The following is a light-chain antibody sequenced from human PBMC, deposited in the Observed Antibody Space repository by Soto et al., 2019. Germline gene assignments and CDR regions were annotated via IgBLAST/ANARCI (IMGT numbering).Light chain of an antibody. V-gene: IGKV1-9*01. J-gene: IGKJ5*01. Sequence: DIPLTQSPSLLSVSIGDRVTITCRASHDISTFLAWYQQKPGKAPKLLIYEASTLQSGVPSRFSGSGSGTEFTLTISGLLPEDFAAYHCQQLYTLPFTFGQGTRL. CDR3: QQLYTLPFT. CDR1: HDISTF. CDR2: EAS.